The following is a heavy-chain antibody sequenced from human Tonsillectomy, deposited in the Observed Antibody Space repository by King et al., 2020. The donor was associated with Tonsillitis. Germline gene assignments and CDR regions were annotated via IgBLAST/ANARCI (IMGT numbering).Heavy chain of an antibody. CDR2: ISYDGSNK. D-gene: IGHD6-13*01. CDR3: AKTRQIAAPGTVDY. J-gene: IGHJ4*02. CDR1: GFTFSSYG. Sequence: VQLVESGGGVVQPGRSLRLSCAASGFTFSSYGMHWVRQAPGKGLEWVAVISYDGSNKYYADSVKGRFTISRDNSKNTLYLQMNSLRAEDTAVYYCAKTRQIAAPGTVDYWGQGTLVTVSS. V-gene: IGHV3-30*18.